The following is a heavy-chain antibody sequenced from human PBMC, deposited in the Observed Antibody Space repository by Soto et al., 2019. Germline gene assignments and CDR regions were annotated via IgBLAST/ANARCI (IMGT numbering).Heavy chain of an antibody. CDR2: IYYSGGT. Sequence: QLQLQESGPGLVRPSETLSLTCTVSGGSISSSYYYWGWIRQPPGKGLEWIGYIYYSGGTYYNPSLKSRVTISVDTSKNQFSLRLSSVTAADTAMYSCARHDSRSGYSPDYWGQGTLVTVSS. CDR1: GGSISSSYYY. CDR3: ARHDSRSGYSPDY. D-gene: IGHD3-3*01. V-gene: IGHV4-39*01. J-gene: IGHJ4*02.